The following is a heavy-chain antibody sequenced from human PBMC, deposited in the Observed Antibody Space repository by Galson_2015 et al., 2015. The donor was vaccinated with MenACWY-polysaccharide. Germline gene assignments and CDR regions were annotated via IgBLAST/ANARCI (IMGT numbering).Heavy chain of an antibody. J-gene: IGHJ4*02. V-gene: IGHV1-2*06. CDR3: ARLQGAPYYFDY. CDR1: GYTFTGYY. D-gene: IGHD1-26*01. Sequence: SVKVSCKASGYTFTGYYMHWVRQAPGQGLEWMGRINPNSGGTNYAQKFQGRVTMTRDTSISTAYMELSRLRSDDTAVYYCARLQGAPYYFDYWGQGTLVTVSS. CDR2: INPNSGGT.